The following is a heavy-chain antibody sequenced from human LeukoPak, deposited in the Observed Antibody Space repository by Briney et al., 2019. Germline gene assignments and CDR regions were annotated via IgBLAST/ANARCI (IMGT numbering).Heavy chain of an antibody. Sequence: RGSLRLSCEASGFTFSHFGMHWVRQAPGKGLEWVAVIWGDATNQYYADSVKGRFTISRDNFKRRVSLEMNSLRAEDTAVYFCAKDAQRGFDYRNSLEHWGQGSLVIVSS. CDR3: AKDAQRGFDYRNSLEH. CDR2: IWGDATNQ. V-gene: IGHV3-33*06. J-gene: IGHJ5*02. D-gene: IGHD4-11*01. CDR1: GFTFSHFG.